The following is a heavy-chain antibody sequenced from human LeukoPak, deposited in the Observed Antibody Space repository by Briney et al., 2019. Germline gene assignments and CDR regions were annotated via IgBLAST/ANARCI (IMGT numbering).Heavy chain of an antibody. V-gene: IGHV3-20*04. J-gene: IGHJ4*02. CDR3: ARNVNHWNHVDC. CDR1: GFTLDEYD. Sequence: GGSLRLSCAASGFTLDEYDMSWVRQAPGKGLEWVSRIKWNGGNTASADSVKGRFTISRDNARNSLYLQMNSLRAEDTALYYCARNVNHWNHVDCWGQGTRVTVSS. D-gene: IGHD1-1*01. CDR2: IKWNGGNT.